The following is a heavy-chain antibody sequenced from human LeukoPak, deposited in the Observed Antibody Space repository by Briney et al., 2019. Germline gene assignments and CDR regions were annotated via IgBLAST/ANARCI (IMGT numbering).Heavy chain of an antibody. CDR3: ARDHNWNYQDY. V-gene: IGHV3-30*03. Sequence: GGSLRLSCTASKFTFSHYGMQWVRQAPGKGLEWVAVTSYEGSNKYYADSAKGRFTISRDNSKNTLYLQMNSLRAEDTAVYYCARDHNWNYQDYWGQGTLVTVSS. CDR1: KFTFSHYG. D-gene: IGHD1-7*01. CDR2: TSYEGSNK. J-gene: IGHJ4*02.